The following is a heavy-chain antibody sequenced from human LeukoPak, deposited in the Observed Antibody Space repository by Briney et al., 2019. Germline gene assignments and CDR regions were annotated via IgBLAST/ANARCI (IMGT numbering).Heavy chain of an antibody. J-gene: IGHJ2*01. V-gene: IGHV3-48*03. CDR2: ISSSGSTI. CDR3: ARDRLYCGGDCYQLDL. Sequence: GGSLRLSCAASGFTFSSYEMNWVRQAPGKELEWVSYISSSGSTIYYADSVKGRFTISRDNAKNSLYLQMNSLRAEDTAVYYCARDRLYCGGDCYQLDLWGRGTLVTVSS. D-gene: IGHD2-21*02. CDR1: GFTFSSYE.